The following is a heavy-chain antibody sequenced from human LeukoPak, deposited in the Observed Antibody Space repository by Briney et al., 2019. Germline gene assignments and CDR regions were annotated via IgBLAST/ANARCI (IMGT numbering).Heavy chain of an antibody. Sequence: ASVEVSCKTSGYPFTSYDVQWVRQAAGHGLEWMSWMTPNSEKRAYAQKFQGRVTMTTNTSIDTAYMELSSLTFDDTAIYYCARGRGWGILDSWGQGHLVTVSS. CDR2: MTPNSEKR. CDR3: ARGRGWGILDS. D-gene: IGHD6-19*01. J-gene: IGHJ4*02. V-gene: IGHV1-8*01. CDR1: GYPFTSYD.